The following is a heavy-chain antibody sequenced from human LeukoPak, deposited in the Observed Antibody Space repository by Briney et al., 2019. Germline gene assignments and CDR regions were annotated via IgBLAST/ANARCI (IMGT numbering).Heavy chain of an antibody. V-gene: IGHV3-23*01. J-gene: IGHJ4*02. CDR3: AKDPPVLIGETDQDY. Sequence: GGFLRLSCAASGFTFSSYAMSWVRQAPGKGLEWVSAISGSGGSTYYADSVKGRFTISRDNSKNTLYLQMNSLRAEDTAVYYCAKDPPVLIGETDQDYWGQGTLVTVSS. CDR1: GFTFSSYA. D-gene: IGHD3-16*02. CDR2: ISGSGGST.